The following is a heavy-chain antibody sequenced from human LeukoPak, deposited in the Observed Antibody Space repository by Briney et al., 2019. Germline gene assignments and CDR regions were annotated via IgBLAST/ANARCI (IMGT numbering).Heavy chain of an antibody. D-gene: IGHD3-10*01. CDR1: GFTFSSYG. CDR3: ARDPKAKTMVRGVSRDLDY. Sequence: PGGSLRLSCAASGFTFSSYGMNWVRQAPGKGLEWVSYISSSGSTIYYADSVKGRFTISRDNAKNSLYLQMNSLRAEDTAVYYCARDPKAKTMVRGVSRDLDYWGQGTLVTVSS. J-gene: IGHJ4*02. V-gene: IGHV3-48*03. CDR2: ISSSGSTI.